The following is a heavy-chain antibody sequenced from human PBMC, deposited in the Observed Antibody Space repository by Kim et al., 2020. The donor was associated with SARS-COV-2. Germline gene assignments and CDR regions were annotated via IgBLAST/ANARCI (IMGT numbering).Heavy chain of an antibody. V-gene: IGHV4-39*01. CDR1: GGSISSGNYY. D-gene: IGHD2-2*01. CDR3: ARHARYCTSSSCFGFEY. Sequence: SETLSLTCTVTGGSISSGNYYWGWIRQSPGEALEWIGSVFANGNTYSNPSLKSRVTVSVDTSNNQFSLDLTSVTAADTGVYYCARHARYCTSSSCFGFEYWGQGNLVTVSS. J-gene: IGHJ4*02. CDR2: VFANGNT.